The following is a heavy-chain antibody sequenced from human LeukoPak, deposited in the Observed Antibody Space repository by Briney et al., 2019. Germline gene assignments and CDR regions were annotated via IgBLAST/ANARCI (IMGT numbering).Heavy chain of an antibody. V-gene: IGHV3-74*01. D-gene: IGHD3-3*01. CDR1: GFTFSSYW. Sequence: GGSLRLSCAASGFTFSSYWMHWVRQAPGKGLVWVSRIDSNGRTINYADSVKGRFTTSRDNAKNTLFLQMNSLRAEDTAVYYCTRDFDFSSAIWGQGTLVTVSS. CDR3: TRDFDFSSAI. CDR2: IDSNGRTI. J-gene: IGHJ4*02.